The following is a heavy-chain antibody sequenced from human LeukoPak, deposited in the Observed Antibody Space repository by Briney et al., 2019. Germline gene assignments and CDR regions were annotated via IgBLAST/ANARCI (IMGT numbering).Heavy chain of an antibody. D-gene: IGHD5-24*01. CDR2: IYYSGST. V-gene: IGHV4-59*01. Sequence: SETLSLTCTVYGGSISSYYWSWIRQPPRKGLEWIGYIYYSGSTNYNPSLKSRVTISVDTSKNQFSLKLSSVTAADTAVYYCARGANRRDGYHDGYWGQGTLVTVSS. J-gene: IGHJ4*02. CDR1: GGSISSYY. CDR3: ARGANRRDGYHDGY.